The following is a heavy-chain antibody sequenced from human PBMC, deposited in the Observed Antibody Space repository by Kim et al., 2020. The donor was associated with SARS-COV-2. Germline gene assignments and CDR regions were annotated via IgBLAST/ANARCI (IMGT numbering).Heavy chain of an antibody. CDR1: GFTFSSYA. CDR3: PKLRWFGELLSGGMDV. Sequence: GGSLRLSCAASGFTFSSYAMSWFRQAPGKGLELVSALRGSGGSTYYADSVKGRFTISRDNSNNPLYLQMNSLRTEETAVDYCPKLRWFGELLSGGMDVLGQGATVT. V-gene: IGHV3-23*01. J-gene: IGHJ6*02. D-gene: IGHD3-10*01. CDR2: LRGSGGST.